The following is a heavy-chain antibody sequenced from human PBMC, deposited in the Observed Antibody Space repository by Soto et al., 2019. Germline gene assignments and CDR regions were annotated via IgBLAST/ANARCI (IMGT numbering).Heavy chain of an antibody. CDR3: ARDRGDLAGQFEY. CDR1: GFTFSRFA. V-gene: IGHV3-30-3*01. D-gene: IGHD3-10*01. Sequence: GGSLRLSCAASGFTFSRFATHWVRQAPGKGLEWVAAISFHGNTQHYADSVKGRFTISRDNPRNTLYLQMNALRVEDTALYFCARDRGDLAGQFEYWGQGTQVTVSS. CDR2: ISFHGNTQ. J-gene: IGHJ4*02.